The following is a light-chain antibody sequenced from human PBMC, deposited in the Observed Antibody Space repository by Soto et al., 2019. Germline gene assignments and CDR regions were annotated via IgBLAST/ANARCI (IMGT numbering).Light chain of an antibody. CDR2: DVN. CDR3: TSWTTSTTMI. Sequence: QSVQTQPASVSGSPGQSITISCTGNNSDIGAYNFVSWYQQHPGKAPKLILYDVNNRPSGVSNRFSGSKSGNTASLTISGLQAEDEADYYCTSWTTSTTMIFGGGTKVTVL. V-gene: IGLV2-14*03. J-gene: IGLJ2*01. CDR1: NSDIGAYNF.